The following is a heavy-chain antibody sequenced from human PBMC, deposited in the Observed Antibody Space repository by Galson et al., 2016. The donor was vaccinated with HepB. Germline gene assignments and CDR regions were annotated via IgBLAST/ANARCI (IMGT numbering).Heavy chain of an antibody. Sequence: SLRLSCAASGFIFRHYAMIWVRQAPGRGLESFASISDGGDRTSYTDSVKGRFTIFRDNSKNTLYLQMNGLSVEDTAIYYCAKILEAKLGYFWYGMDVWGKGTTVTVSS. D-gene: IGHD2/OR15-2a*01. J-gene: IGHJ6*04. CDR2: ISDGGDRT. CDR1: GFIFRHYA. CDR3: AKILEAKLGYFWYGMDV. V-gene: IGHV3-23*01.